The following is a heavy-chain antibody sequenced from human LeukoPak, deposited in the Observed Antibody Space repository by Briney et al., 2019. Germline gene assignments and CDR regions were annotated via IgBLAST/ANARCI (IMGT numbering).Heavy chain of an antibody. V-gene: IGHV1-2*02. CDR1: GYTFTGYY. CDR2: INPNSGGT. J-gene: IGHJ5*02. CDR3: AREYSSGWYGRNWFDP. Sequence: ASVKVSCKASGYTFTGYYMHWVRQAPGQGLEWMGWINPNSGGTNYAQKFQGRVTMTRDTSISTAYMELSSLRSEDTAVYYCAREYSSGWYGRNWFDPWGQGTLVTVSS. D-gene: IGHD6-19*01.